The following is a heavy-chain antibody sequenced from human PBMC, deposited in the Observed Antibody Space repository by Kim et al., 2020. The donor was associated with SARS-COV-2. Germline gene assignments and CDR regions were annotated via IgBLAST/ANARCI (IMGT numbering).Heavy chain of an antibody. D-gene: IGHD3-9*01. Sequence: ASVKVSCKASGYTFTSYGISWVRQAPGQGLEWMGWISAYNGNTNYAQKLQGRVTMTTDTSTSTAYMELRSLRSDDTAVYYCARAGILTGYYADWYFDLWGRGTLVTVSS. J-gene: IGHJ2*01. CDR2: ISAYNGNT. CDR1: GYTFTSYG. CDR3: ARAGILTGYYADWYFDL. V-gene: IGHV1-18*01.